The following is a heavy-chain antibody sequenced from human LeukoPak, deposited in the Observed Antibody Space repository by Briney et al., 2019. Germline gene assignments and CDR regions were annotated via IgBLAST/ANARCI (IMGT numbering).Heavy chain of an antibody. CDR2: IWYDGSNK. J-gene: IGHJ6*04. D-gene: IGHD2-15*01. V-gene: IGHV3-33*01. Sequence: PAGGSLRLSCAASGFTFSSYGMHWVRQAPGKGLEWVAVIWYDGSNKYYADSVKGRFTISRDNSKNTLYLQMNSLRAEDTAVYYCARDQGKGYCSGGICPGYYYYGMDVWGKGTTVTVSS. CDR3: ARDQGKGYCSGGICPGYYYYGMDV. CDR1: GFTFSSYG.